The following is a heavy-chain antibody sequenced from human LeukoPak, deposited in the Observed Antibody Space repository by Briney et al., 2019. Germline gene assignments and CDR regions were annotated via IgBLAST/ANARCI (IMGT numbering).Heavy chain of an antibody. J-gene: IGHJ4*02. CDR3: ARDGGGATTRDFDY. Sequence: PGGSLRLSCAASGFTFSSYSMNWVRQAPGKGLEWVSSISSSSSYIYYADSVKGRFTISRDNAKNSLYPQMNSLRAEDTAVYYCARDGGGATTRDFDYWGQGTLVTVSS. D-gene: IGHD1-26*01. CDR1: GFTFSSYS. CDR2: ISSSSSYI. V-gene: IGHV3-21*01.